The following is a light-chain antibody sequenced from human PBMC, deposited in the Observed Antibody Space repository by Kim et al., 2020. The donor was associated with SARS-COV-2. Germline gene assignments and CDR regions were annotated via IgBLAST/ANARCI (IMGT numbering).Light chain of an antibody. J-gene: IGKJ1*01. Sequence: ESVGDRVTITCRASQGISNYLAWYQQKPGKVPKLLIYAASTLQSGVPSRFSGSGSGTDFTLTISSLQPEDVATYYCQKYNSATWTCGQGTKVDIK. CDR1: QGISNY. CDR3: QKYNSATWT. CDR2: AAS. V-gene: IGKV1-27*01.